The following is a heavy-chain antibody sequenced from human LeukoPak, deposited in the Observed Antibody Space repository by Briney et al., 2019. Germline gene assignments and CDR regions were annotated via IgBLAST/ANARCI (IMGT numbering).Heavy chain of an antibody. CDR1: GGSISSSSFY. V-gene: IGHV4-39*01. CDR3: ARLEVTDSYYFDY. J-gene: IGHJ4*02. D-gene: IGHD2-21*02. Sequence: SETLSLTCTVSGGSISSSSFYWGWIRQSPGKGLEYIATIYYSGGTYYNPSLESRVTISVDTSKNQFSLKLSSVTAAETAVYYCARLEVTDSYYFDYWGQGTLVTVSS. CDR2: IYYSGGT.